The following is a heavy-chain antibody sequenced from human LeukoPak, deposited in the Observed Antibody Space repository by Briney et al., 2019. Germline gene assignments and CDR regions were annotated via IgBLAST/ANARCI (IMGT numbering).Heavy chain of an antibody. J-gene: IGHJ4*02. CDR2: IYPGDSDT. Sequence: GESLKISCKGSGYSFTSYWIGWVRQMPGKGLEWMGIIYPGDSDTRYSPSFQGQVTISADKSISTAYLQWSSLKASDTAMYYCARTKVNIAAAGKAFDYWGQGTLVTVSS. CDR1: GYSFTSYW. D-gene: IGHD6-13*01. CDR3: ARTKVNIAAAGKAFDY. V-gene: IGHV5-51*01.